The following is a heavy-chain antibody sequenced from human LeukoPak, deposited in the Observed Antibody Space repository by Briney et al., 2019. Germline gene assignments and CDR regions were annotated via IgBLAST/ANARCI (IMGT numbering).Heavy chain of an antibody. CDR2: IYYSGST. V-gene: IGHV4-61*01. CDR1: GGSISTSSYY. CDR3: ARVTGYVIEDYFDY. Sequence: SETLSLTCTVSGGSISTSSYYWSWIRQPPGTGLEWIGYIYYSGSTNYNPSLKSRVTISVDTSKNQFSLKLRSVTAADTAVYYCARVTGYVIEDYFDYWGQGTLVTVSS. J-gene: IGHJ4*02. D-gene: IGHD3-22*01.